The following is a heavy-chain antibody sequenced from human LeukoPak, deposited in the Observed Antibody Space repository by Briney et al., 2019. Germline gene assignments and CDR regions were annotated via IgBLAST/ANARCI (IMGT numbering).Heavy chain of an antibody. CDR3: AKGSVGATTRGFYYFGY. Sequence: PGGSLRLSCAASGFTFSSYAMSWVRQAPGKGLEWVSAISGSGGSTYYADSVKGRFTISRDNSKNTLYLQMNSLRAEDTAVYYCAKGSVGATTRGFYYFGYWGQGTLVTVSS. J-gene: IGHJ4*02. CDR1: GFTFSSYA. D-gene: IGHD1-26*01. CDR2: ISGSGGST. V-gene: IGHV3-23*01.